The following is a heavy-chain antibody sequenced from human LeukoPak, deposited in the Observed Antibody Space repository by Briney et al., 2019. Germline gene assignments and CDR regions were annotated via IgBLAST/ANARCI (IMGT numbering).Heavy chain of an antibody. Sequence: GGSLRLSCAASGFTFSSYGMHWVRQAPGKGLEWVAVIWYGGSNKYYADSVKGRFTISRDNSKNTLYLQMNSLRAEDTAVYYCARYGGATVTDAFDIWGQGTMDTVSS. D-gene: IGHD3-16*01. V-gene: IGHV3-33*08. CDR3: ARYGGATVTDAFDI. CDR2: IWYGGSNK. CDR1: GFTFSSYG. J-gene: IGHJ3*02.